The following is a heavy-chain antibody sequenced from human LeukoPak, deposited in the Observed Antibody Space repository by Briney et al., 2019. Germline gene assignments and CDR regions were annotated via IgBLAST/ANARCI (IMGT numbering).Heavy chain of an antibody. CDR2: IYSGGST. D-gene: IGHD4-17*01. Sequence: GGSLRLSCAASGFTFSSYWMHWVRQAPGKGLEWVSVIYSGGSTYYADSVKGRFTISRDNSKNTLYLQMNSLRAEDTAVYYCARGSTVTTDDYWGQGTLVTVSS. V-gene: IGHV3-66*01. CDR3: ARGSTVTTDDY. CDR1: GFTFSSYW. J-gene: IGHJ4*02.